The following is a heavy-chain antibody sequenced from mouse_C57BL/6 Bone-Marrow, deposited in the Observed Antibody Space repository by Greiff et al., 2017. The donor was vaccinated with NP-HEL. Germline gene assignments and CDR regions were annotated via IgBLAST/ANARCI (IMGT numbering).Heavy chain of an antibody. CDR3: ARASYYPYAMDY. Sequence: EVMLVESGGGLVKPGGSLKLSCAASGFTFSSYAMSWVRQTPEKRLEWVATISDGGSYTYYPDNVKGRFTISRDNAKNNLYLQMSHLKSEDTAMYYCARASYYPYAMDYWGQGTSVTVSS. J-gene: IGHJ4*01. D-gene: IGHD1-1*01. CDR2: ISDGGSYT. V-gene: IGHV5-4*03. CDR1: GFTFSSYA.